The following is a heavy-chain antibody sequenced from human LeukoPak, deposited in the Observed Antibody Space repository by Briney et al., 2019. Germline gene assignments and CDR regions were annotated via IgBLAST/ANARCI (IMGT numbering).Heavy chain of an antibody. Sequence: LRLSCAASGFTFDDYAMHWVRQAPGKGLAWVSGISWNSGSIGYADSVKGRFTISRDNAKKSLYLQMNSLRAEDTALYYCAKGRDKYQLLSKNWFDPWGQGTLVTVSS. J-gene: IGHJ5*02. V-gene: IGHV3-9*01. CDR1: GFTFDDYA. D-gene: IGHD2-2*01. CDR2: ISWNSGSI. CDR3: AKGRDKYQLLSKNWFDP.